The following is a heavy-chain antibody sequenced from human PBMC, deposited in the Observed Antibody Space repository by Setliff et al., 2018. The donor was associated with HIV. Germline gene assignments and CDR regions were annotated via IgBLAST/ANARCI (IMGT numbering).Heavy chain of an antibody. V-gene: IGHV4-59*01. J-gene: IGHJ4*02. D-gene: IGHD3-3*01. Sequence: SETLSLTCTVSGGSISSYYWSWIRQPPGKGLEWIGYIYYSGSTNYNPSLKSRVTISVDTSKNQFSLKLTSVTAADTAIYYCARGVNFDYWGQGTRVTVSS. CDR3: ARGVNFDY. CDR2: IYYSGST. CDR1: GGSISSYY.